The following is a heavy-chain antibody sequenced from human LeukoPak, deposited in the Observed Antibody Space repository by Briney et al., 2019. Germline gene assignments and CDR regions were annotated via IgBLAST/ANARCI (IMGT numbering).Heavy chain of an antibody. V-gene: IGHV1-2*06. D-gene: IGHD6-19*01. Sequence: GASVKVSCKASGYTFTGYFMHWLRQAPGQGPEWMGRINPNSGGTNYAQKFQGRVTMTRDTSISTGYMELSRLRSDDTAVYYCARDPLRLVAGSFPFDYWGQGTLVTVSS. CDR1: GYTFTGYF. CDR3: ARDPLRLVAGSFPFDY. CDR2: INPNSGGT. J-gene: IGHJ4*02.